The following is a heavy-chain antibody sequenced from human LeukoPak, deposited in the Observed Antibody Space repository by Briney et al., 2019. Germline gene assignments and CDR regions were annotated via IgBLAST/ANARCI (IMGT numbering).Heavy chain of an antibody. V-gene: IGHV3-7*04. CDR2: IKQDGSEK. J-gene: IGHJ5*02. D-gene: IGHD6-19*01. Sequence: GGSLRLSCAASGFNFDHYWMTWVRQAPGKGLEWVANIKQDGSEKVYLDSMKGRFTISRDNSRDSLYLQMDSLRPEDTAVYYCARDPGSGWWGGFDLWGQGTLVTVSS. CDR3: ARDPGSGWWGGFDL. CDR1: GFNFDHYW.